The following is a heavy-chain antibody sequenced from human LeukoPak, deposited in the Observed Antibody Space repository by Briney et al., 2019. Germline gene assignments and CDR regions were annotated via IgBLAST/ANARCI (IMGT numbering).Heavy chain of an antibody. D-gene: IGHD6-13*01. CDR1: GGSISIDDW. V-gene: IGHV4-4*02. CDR3: ARHDNIAAFRNGLDV. J-gene: IGHJ6*02. Sequence: SETLSLTCAVSGGSISIDDWWSWVRQPPGKGLEWIGEVFHSGSTNYNPSLKSRVTISVDKSKNQFSLKLSSVTAADTAVYYCARHDNIAAFRNGLDVWGQGTTVTVSS. CDR2: VFHSGST.